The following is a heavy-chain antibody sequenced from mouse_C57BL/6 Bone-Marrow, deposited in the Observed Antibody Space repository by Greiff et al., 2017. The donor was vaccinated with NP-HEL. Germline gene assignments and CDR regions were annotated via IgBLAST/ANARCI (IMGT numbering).Heavy chain of an antibody. CDR3: AIAYFYYGSSYDY. Sequence: VQLQQPGAELVKPGASVKVSCKASGYTFTSYWMHWVKQRPGQGLEWIGRIHPSGSDTNYNQKFKGKATLTVDKSSSTAYMQLSSLTSEDSAVYYCAIAYFYYGSSYDYWGQGTTLTVSS. CDR2: IHPSGSDT. J-gene: IGHJ2*01. V-gene: IGHV1-74*01. CDR1: GYTFTSYW. D-gene: IGHD1-1*01.